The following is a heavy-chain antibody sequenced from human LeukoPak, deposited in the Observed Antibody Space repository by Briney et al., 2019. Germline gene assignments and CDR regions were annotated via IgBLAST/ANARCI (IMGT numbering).Heavy chain of an antibody. V-gene: IGHV3-7*01. CDR1: GLIFSSYW. D-gene: IGHD6-19*01. CDR3: VTKEPSTSGWSY. J-gene: IGHJ4*02. Sequence: GGSLRLSCEASGLIFSSYWTAWVRQAPGKGLEWVANIKEDGSEKNYVDSVKGRFTISRDNAENSVYLQMNDLRAEDTGVYYCVTKEPSTSGWSYWGQGTLVTVSS. CDR2: IKEDGSEK.